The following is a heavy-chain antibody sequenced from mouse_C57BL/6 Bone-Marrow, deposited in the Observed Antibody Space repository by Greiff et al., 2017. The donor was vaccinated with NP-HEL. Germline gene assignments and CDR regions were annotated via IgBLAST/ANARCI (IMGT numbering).Heavy chain of an antibody. J-gene: IGHJ1*03. Sequence: EVQGVESGGGLVKPGGSLKLSCAASGFTFSSYAMSWVRRTPEKRLEWVATISDGGSYTYYPDNVKGRFTISRDNAKNNLYLQMSHLKSEDTAMYYCARDRVTTVVATRWYFDVWGTGTTVTVSS. CDR2: ISDGGSYT. CDR1: GFTFSSYA. D-gene: IGHD1-1*01. CDR3: ARDRVTTVVATRWYFDV. V-gene: IGHV5-4*01.